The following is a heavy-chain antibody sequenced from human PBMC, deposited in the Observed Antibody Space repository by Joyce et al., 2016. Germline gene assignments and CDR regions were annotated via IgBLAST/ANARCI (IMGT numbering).Heavy chain of an antibody. J-gene: IGHJ4*02. CDR1: GYTFTSFD. D-gene: IGHD6-13*01. CDR2: VSAYNGNT. V-gene: IGHV1-18*04. CDR3: ARGLRPRIAAAFGY. Sequence: QVELVQSGAEVKEPGASVKVSCKASGYTFTSFDINWVRQAPGQGLEWMVSVSAYNGNTKDVQRFQGRLTLTRDASASTAYMELRSLRSNYTAVYYCARGLRPRIAAAFGYWGQGTLVTVSS.